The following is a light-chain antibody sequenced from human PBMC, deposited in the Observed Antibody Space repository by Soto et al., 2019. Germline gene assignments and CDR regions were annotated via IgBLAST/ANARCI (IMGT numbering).Light chain of an antibody. V-gene: IGKV1-39*01. J-gene: IGKJ4*01. Sequence: IHLTQCPSPLSGSVADRVTISCWASQSISSYLNWYQQKPGKAPKLLIYAASSLQSGVPSRFSGRGSGTDFTLTISSMQPEDFATYYCQQSYSTPLTIGRGTKVDNK. CDR1: QSISSY. CDR2: AAS. CDR3: QQSYSTPLT.